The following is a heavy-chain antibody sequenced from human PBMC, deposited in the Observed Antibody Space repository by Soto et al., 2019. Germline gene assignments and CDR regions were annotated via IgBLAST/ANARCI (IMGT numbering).Heavy chain of an antibody. CDR2: INHSGST. V-gene: IGHV4-34*01. D-gene: IGHD3-16*01. CDR3: GRGERGGYQYVWARRFDP. J-gene: IGHJ5*02. CDR1: GGSFSGYY. Sequence: QVQLQQWGAGLLKPSETLSLTCAVYGGSFSGYYWSWIRQPPGKGLEWIGEINHSGSTNYNPSLMSRVTTAVDTSKNPSLLMLSSVPEADTAVFYCGRGERGGYQYVWARRFDPWGQGTLVTVSS.